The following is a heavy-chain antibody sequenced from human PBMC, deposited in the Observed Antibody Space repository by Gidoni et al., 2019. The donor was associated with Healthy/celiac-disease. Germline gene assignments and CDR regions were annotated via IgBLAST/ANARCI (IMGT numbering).Heavy chain of an antibody. CDR3: ARVRVYCSSTSCLLRRWYFDL. CDR2: IKQDGSEK. D-gene: IGHD2-2*01. Sequence: EVQLVESGGGLVQPGGSLRLSCAASGFTFSSYWMSWVRQAPGKGLEWVANIKQDGSEKYYVDSVKGRFTISRDNAKNSLYLQMNSLRAEDTAVYYCARVRVYCSSTSCLLRRWYFDLWGRGTLVTVSS. V-gene: IGHV3-7*01. J-gene: IGHJ2*01. CDR1: GFTFSSYW.